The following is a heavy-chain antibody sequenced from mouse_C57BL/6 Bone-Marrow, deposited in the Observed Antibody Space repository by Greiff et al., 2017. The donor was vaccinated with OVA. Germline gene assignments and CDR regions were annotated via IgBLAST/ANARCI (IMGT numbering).Heavy chain of an antibody. CDR1: GYTFTSYW. D-gene: IGHD1-1*01. CDR2: IYPGSGST. J-gene: IGHJ2*01. CDR3: ARGATVVAYYFDY. V-gene: IGHV1-55*01. Sequence: VQLQQPGAELVKPGASVKMSCKASGYTFTSYWITWVKQRPGQGLEWIGDIYPGSGSTNYNQKFKGKATLTVDTSSSTAYMQLSSLTSEDSAVYYCARGATVVAYYFDYWGQGTTLTVSS.